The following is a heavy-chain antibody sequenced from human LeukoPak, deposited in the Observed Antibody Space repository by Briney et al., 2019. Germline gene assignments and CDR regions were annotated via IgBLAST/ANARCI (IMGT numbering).Heavy chain of an antibody. CDR1: GFTFSSYG. CDR2: IRYDGSNK. J-gene: IGHJ6*03. D-gene: IGHD6-6*01. Sequence: PGGSLRLSCAASGFTFSSYGMHWVRQAPGKGLEWVAFIRYDGSNKYYADSVKGRFTISRDNSKNTLYLQMNSLRAEDTAVYYCAKDGKSIAATSRPSYYYYYYMDVWGKGTTVTVSS. V-gene: IGHV3-30*02. CDR3: AKDGKSIAATSRPSYYYYYYMDV.